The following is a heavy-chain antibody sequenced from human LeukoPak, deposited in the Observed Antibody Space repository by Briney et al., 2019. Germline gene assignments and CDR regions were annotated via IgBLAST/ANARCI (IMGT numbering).Heavy chain of an antibody. CDR1: GFTFSSYA. CDR3: AKRQAHYYYGMDV. Sequence: GGSLRLSCAASGFTFSSYAMSWVRQAPGKGLEWVSAISGSGGSTYYADSVKGRFTISRDNSKNTLYLQMNSLRAEDTAVYYRAKRQAHYYYGMDVWGQGTTVTVSS. J-gene: IGHJ6*02. V-gene: IGHV3-23*01. CDR2: ISGSGGST.